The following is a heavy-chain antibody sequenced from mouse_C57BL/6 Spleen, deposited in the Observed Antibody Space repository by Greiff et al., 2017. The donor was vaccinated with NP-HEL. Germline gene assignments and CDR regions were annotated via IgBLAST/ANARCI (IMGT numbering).Heavy chain of an antibody. J-gene: IGHJ2*01. V-gene: IGHV1-9*01. Sequence: VQLQQSGAELMKPGASVKLSCKATGYTFTGYWIEWVKQRPGHGLEWIGEILPGSGSTNYNEKFKGKATFTADTSSNTAYMQLSSLTTEDSEINYCARSAAIYYDYDGEACGYWGKGTTLTV. CDR2: ILPGSGST. CDR3: ARSAAIYYDYDGEACGY. D-gene: IGHD2-4*01. CDR1: GYTFTGYW.